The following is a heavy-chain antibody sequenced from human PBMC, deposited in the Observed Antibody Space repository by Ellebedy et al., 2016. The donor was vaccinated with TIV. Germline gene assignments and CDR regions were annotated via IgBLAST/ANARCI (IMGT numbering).Heavy chain of an antibody. V-gene: IGHV3-53*01. CDR1: GFNVTTNY. D-gene: IGHD4-23*01. CDR2: IYRGADGGDT. Sequence: GESLKISCAASGFNVTTNYMNWVRLAPGKGLEWVSVIYRGADGGDTYYADSVRGRFTISSDNSKNTLYLHMNRLRAEETAIYFCARNPVGVGPGFDVWGQGTMVTVSS. CDR3: ARNPVGVGPGFDV. J-gene: IGHJ3*01.